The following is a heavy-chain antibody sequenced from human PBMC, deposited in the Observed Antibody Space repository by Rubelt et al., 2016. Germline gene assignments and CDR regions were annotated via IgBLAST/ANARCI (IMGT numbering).Heavy chain of an antibody. J-gene: IGHJ4*02. Sequence: SGGGLVKPGGSLRISCTGSGFTFSNAWLSWVRQAPGKGLEWVSLISYDENNKYYSDSVKGRFTISRDNSKSTLYLQMNSLRAEDTAAYYCARSRAGTYSPLDSWGQGTLVTVSS. CDR2: ISYDENNK. V-gene: IGHV3-30*03. D-gene: IGHD3-10*01. CDR3: ARSRAGTYSPLDS. CDR1: GFTFSNAW.